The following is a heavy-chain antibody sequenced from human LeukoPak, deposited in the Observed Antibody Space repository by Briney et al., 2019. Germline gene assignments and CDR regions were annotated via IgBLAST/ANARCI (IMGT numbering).Heavy chain of an antibody. CDR3: AREVQYSSSWVDY. CDR1: GGSISSYF. D-gene: IGHD6-13*01. J-gene: IGHJ4*02. Sequence: SETLSLTCTVSGGSISSYFWSWIRQPAGKGLEWIGRIYTSGSTNYNTSLKSRVTLSVDTSKNQFSLKLSSVTAADTAVYYCAREVQYSSSWVDYWGQGPLVTVSS. V-gene: IGHV4-4*07. CDR2: IYTSGST.